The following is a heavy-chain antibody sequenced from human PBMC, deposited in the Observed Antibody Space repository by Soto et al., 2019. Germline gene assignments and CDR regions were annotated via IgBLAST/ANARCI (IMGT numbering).Heavy chain of an antibody. CDR1: VFTFSSYA. CDR2: ISGSGGST. D-gene: IGHD4-17*01. CDR3: ANDYDYGYMDV. Sequence: GGSLRLSCAASVFTFSSYAMSWVRQAPGKGLEWVSAISGSGGSTYYADSMKCRFTISRDNSKNTLYLQMNSLRAEDTAVYYCANDYDYGYMDVWGQGTTVNVSS. J-gene: IGHJ6*01. V-gene: IGHV3-23*01.